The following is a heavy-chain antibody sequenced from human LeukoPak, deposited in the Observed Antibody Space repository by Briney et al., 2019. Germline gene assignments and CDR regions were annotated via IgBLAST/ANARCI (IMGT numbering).Heavy chain of an antibody. D-gene: IGHD3-10*01. J-gene: IGHJ4*02. CDR2: ISYDGSSK. Sequence: PGRSLRLSCAASGFTFSSYGMHWVRQAPGKGLEWVAVISYDGSSKYYADSVKGRFTISRDNSKNTLYLQMNSLRAEDTAVYYCAKDSYYGSGSYYLDYWGQGTLVTVSS. V-gene: IGHV3-30*18. CDR3: AKDSYYGSGSYYLDY. CDR1: GFTFSSYG.